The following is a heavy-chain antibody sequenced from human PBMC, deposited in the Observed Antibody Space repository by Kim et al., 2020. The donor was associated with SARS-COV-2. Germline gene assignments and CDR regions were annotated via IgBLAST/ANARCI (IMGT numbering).Heavy chain of an antibody. Sequence: SVKVSCKASGFTFTSSAVQWVRQVRGQRLEWIGRIVVGSGNTNYAQKFQERVTITRDMSTRTAYMDLSSLRSEDTAVYYCATVGVERSAAGFYIWGQGT. CDR3: ATVGVERSAAGFYI. V-gene: IGHV1-58*01. J-gene: IGHJ3*02. CDR2: IVVGSGNT. CDR1: GFTFTSSA. D-gene: IGHD3-10*01.